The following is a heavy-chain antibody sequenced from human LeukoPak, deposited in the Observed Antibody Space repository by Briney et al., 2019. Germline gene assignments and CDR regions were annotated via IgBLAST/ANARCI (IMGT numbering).Heavy chain of an antibody. CDR1: GFTVSSNY. CDR3: ARDPHRRPRVVTTDELDY. V-gene: IGHV3-66*01. J-gene: IGHJ4*02. CDR2: IYSGGTI. D-gene: IGHD2-21*02. Sequence: GGSLRLSCAASGFTVSSNYMSWVRQAPGKGLEWVSVIYSGGTIYYADSVKGRFTISRDNAKNSLYLQMNSLRAEDTAVYYCARDPHRRPRVVTTDELDYWGQGTLVTVSS.